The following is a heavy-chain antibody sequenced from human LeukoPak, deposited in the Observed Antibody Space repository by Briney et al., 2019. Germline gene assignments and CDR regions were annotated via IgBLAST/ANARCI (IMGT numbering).Heavy chain of an antibody. D-gene: IGHD2-2*01. CDR3: ARSASTSSRSAFDC. J-gene: IGHJ3*01. V-gene: IGHV4-61*01. CDR1: GGSVSSGSYY. Sequence: SETLSLTCTVSGGSVSSGSYYWSWIRQPPGKGWEWIGYIYYSGSTNYNPSLKSRVTISVDTSKNQFSLTLSSVTAADTAVYYCARSASTSSRSAFDCWGQGTVVTVSS. CDR2: IYYSGST.